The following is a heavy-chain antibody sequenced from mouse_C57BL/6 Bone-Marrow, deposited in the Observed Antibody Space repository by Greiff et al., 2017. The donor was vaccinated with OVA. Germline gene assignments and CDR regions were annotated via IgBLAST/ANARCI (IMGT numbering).Heavy chain of an antibody. CDR2: IYIGNGYT. D-gene: IGHD1-1*01. Sequence: EVHLVESGAELVRPGSSVKMSCKTSGYTFTSYGINWVKQRPGQGLEWIGYIYIGNGYTEYNEKFKGKATLTSDTSSSTAYMQLSSLTSEDSAIYFCARRVITTVVAHWYFDVWGTGTTVTVSS. V-gene: IGHV1-58*01. CDR1: GYTFTSYG. J-gene: IGHJ1*03. CDR3: ARRVITTVVAHWYFDV.